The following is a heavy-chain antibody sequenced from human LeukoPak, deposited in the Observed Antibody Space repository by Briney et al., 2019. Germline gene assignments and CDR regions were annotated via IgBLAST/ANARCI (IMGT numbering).Heavy chain of an antibody. Sequence: PGGSLRLCCAASGFTFSSYWMSWVRQAPGKGLEWVANIKQDGSEKYYVDSVKGRFTISRDNAKNTLYLQMNSLRAEDTAVYYCAREDSSSPEIDYWGQGTLVTVSS. D-gene: IGHD6-6*01. CDR3: AREDSSSPEIDY. CDR2: IKQDGSEK. CDR1: GFTFSSYW. J-gene: IGHJ4*02. V-gene: IGHV3-7*01.